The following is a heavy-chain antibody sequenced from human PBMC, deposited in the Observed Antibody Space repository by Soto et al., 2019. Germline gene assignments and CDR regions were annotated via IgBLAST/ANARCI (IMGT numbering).Heavy chain of an antibody. CDR3: ARGGGYDSFDY. CDR2: ISHLEST. J-gene: IGHJ4*02. Sequence: PSETLSLTCTVSGASISSGGFSWCWIRQSQGKGLEGIGYISHLESTYFHPSFKRRLTTSIDRTRNQFSLKLSSVTAADMAVYYCARGGGYDSFDYWGQGVLVTVSS. V-gene: IGHV4-30-2*06. D-gene: IGHD5-12*01. CDR1: GASISSGGFS.